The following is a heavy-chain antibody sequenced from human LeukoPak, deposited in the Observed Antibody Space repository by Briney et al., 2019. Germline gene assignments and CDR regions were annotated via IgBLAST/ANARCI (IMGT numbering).Heavy chain of an antibody. CDR2: IKQDGSEK. J-gene: IGHJ3*02. V-gene: IGHV3-7*01. D-gene: IGHD3-3*01. CDR3: AREKLTIFGPDAFDI. Sequence: GGSLRLSCAASGFTFSSYWMSWVRQAPGKGLEWVANIKQDGSEKYYVDSVKGRFTISRDSAKNSLYLQMNSLRAEDTAVYYCAREKLTIFGPDAFDIWGQGTMVTVSS. CDR1: GFTFSSYW.